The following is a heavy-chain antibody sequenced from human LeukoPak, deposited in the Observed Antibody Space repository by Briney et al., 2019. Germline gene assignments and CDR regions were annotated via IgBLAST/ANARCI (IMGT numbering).Heavy chain of an antibody. V-gene: IGHV1-46*01. CDR3: ARGGGWSDYYMDV. Sequence: EASVKVSCKASGYTFTSYGISWVRQAPGQGLEWMGVINPSGGSTGYAQKFQGRVTMTRDMSTSTVYMELSSLRSEDTAVYYCARGGGWSDYYMDVWGKGTTVTVSS. CDR2: INPSGGST. CDR1: GYTFTSYG. J-gene: IGHJ6*03. D-gene: IGHD6-19*01.